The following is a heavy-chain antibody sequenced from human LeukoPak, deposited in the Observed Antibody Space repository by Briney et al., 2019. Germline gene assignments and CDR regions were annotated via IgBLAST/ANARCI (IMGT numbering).Heavy chain of an antibody. CDR3: AKVAQRGFDYSNFLEC. CDR2: IWSDATEK. J-gene: IGHJ4*02. V-gene: IGHV3-33*06. CDR1: GFTYSHYG. Sequence: PGGSLRLSCAASGFTYSHYGRHWVRQAPGKGLEWVAVIWSDATEKYYGDAVKGRFTISRDNSRNTLYLQMNSLRVEDTAVYYCAKVAQRGFDYSNFLECWGQGTLVTVSS. D-gene: IGHD4-11*01.